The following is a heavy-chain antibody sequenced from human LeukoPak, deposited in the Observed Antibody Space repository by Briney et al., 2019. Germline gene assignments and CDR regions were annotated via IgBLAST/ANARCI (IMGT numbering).Heavy chain of an antibody. CDR3: AKVAVVVVAAAFNWFDP. CDR1: GFTFSTYA. J-gene: IGHJ5*02. Sequence: PGGSLRLSCAASGFTFSTYAVNWVRQAPGKGLEWVSTISGSGDSTYYADSVKGRFTISRDNSKNTLYLQMNSLRAEDTAVYYCAKVAVVVVAAAFNWFDPWGQGTLVTVSS. CDR2: ISGSGDST. D-gene: IGHD2-15*01. V-gene: IGHV3-23*01.